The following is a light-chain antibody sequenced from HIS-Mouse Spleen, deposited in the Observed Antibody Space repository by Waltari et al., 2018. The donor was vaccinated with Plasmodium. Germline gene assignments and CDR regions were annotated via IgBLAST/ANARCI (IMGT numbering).Light chain of an antibody. V-gene: IGLV2-23*01. Sequence: QSALTQPASVSGSPGQSITISCPGTSSDVGSYNLVSWYQQHPGNAPKLMIYEGSTRPSGVSTRVSGSKSGNTASLTISGLQAEDEADYYCCSYAGSSTLVFGGGTKLTVL. CDR1: SSDVGSYNL. CDR2: EGS. J-gene: IGLJ2*01. CDR3: CSYAGSSTLV.